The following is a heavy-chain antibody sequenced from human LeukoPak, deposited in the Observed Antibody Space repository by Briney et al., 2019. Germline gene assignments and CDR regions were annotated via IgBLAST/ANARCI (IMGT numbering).Heavy chain of an antibody. CDR2: INQIGSEK. V-gene: IGHV3-7*03. Sequence: GGSLRLSCAASGFTFSDYWMNWVRQAPGKGLEWVASINQIGSEKYYVDSVRGRFTISRDNAKNSLFLQINSLRAEDTAVYYCTRDGVAAGLYFDYWGQGTRVTVSS. CDR1: GFTFSDYW. J-gene: IGHJ4*02. CDR3: TRDGVAAGLYFDY. D-gene: IGHD6-13*01.